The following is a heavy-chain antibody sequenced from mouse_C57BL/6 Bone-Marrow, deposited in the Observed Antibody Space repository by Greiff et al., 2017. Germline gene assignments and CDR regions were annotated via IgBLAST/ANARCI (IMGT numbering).Heavy chain of an antibody. CDR1: YFAFMASA. CDR3: ARGRVLGEFAY. J-gene: IGHJ3*01. Sequence: LQQSGAELVRPGSSVKLSCKDSYFAFMASAMHWVKQRPGHGLEWIGSFTMYSDATEYSENFKGKATLTANTSSNTAYMELSSLTSEDSAVYYWARGRVLGEFAYWGQGTLVTVSA. CDR2: FTMYSDAT. V-gene: IGHV1-49*01. D-gene: IGHD3-3*01.